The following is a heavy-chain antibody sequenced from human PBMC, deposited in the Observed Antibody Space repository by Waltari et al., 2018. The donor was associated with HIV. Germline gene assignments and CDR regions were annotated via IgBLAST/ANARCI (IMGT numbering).Heavy chain of an antibody. CDR1: GFTFSSYA. D-gene: IGHD4-17*01. Sequence: QVQLVESGGGVVQPGRSLRLSCAASGFTFSSYAMHWVRQAPGKGLEWVAVISYDGRNKDYADSVKGRFTISRDNSKNTLYRQMNSLRAEDTAVYYCARPMNYGDYPYYFDYWGQGTLVTVSS. V-gene: IGHV3-30*01. CDR2: ISYDGRNK. J-gene: IGHJ4*02. CDR3: ARPMNYGDYPYYFDY.